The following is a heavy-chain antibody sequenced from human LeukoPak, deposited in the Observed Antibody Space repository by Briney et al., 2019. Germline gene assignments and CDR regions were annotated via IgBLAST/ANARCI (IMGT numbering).Heavy chain of an antibody. D-gene: IGHD2-15*01. CDR2: IYTGGST. V-gene: IGHV4-61*02. CDR1: GGSMSSGSYY. Sequence: PSQTLSLTCTVSGGSMSSGSYYWSWIRQPAGKGLEWIGRIYTGGSTNYNPSLKSRVTISIDTSKNQFSLKLSSVTAADTAVYYCARGPHCSGGSCHSVSDYWGQGTLVTVSS. J-gene: IGHJ4*02. CDR3: ARGPHCSGGSCHSVSDY.